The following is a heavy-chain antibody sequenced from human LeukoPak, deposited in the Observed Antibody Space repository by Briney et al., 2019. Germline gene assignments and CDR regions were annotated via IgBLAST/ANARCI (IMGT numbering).Heavy chain of an antibody. CDR2: ISSSSSYT. CDR3: AKAVAARPDVGYFDY. Sequence: GGSLRLSCAASGFTFSDYYMSWIRQAPGKGLEWVSYISSSSSYTNYADSVKGRFTISRDNSKNMLYLQMNSLRAEDTAVYYCAKAVAARPDVGYFDYWGQGTLVTVSS. V-gene: IGHV3-11*05. J-gene: IGHJ4*02. CDR1: GFTFSDYY. D-gene: IGHD6-6*01.